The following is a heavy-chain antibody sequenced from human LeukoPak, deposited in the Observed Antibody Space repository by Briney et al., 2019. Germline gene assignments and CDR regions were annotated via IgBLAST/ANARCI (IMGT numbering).Heavy chain of an antibody. J-gene: IGHJ4*02. CDR2: ISYDATNK. CDR1: GFTFSTYA. Sequence: GGSLRLSCAASGFTFSTYAMHLVRQAPGRGLEWVAVISYDATNKYYADSVKGRFTISRDNSKNTLYLQMNSLRAEDTAVYYCARDDYFGVVAYWGQGTLVTVSS. CDR3: ARDDYFGVVAY. D-gene: IGHD3-3*01. V-gene: IGHV3-30*04.